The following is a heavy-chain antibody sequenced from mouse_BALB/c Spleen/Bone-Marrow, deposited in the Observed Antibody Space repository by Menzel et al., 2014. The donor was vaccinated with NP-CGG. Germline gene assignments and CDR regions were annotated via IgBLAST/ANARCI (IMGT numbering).Heavy chain of an antibody. V-gene: IGHV1-18*01. CDR2: INPNNGGT. CDR1: GYTFTDYN. Sequence: EVQLQQSGPDLVKPGASVKIPCKASGYTFTDYNMDWVKQSHGKSLEWIGDINPNNGGTIYNQKFKGKATLTVDESSSTAYMELRSLTFEDAAVYYCARGRDHYYVYEAMDYWGQGTSVTVSS. D-gene: IGHD1-2*01. J-gene: IGHJ4*01. CDR3: ARGRDHYYVYEAMDY.